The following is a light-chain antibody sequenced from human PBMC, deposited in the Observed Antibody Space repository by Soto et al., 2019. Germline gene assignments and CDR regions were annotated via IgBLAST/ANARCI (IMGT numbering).Light chain of an antibody. V-gene: IGLV3-21*04. CDR2: YDS. CDR1: NIGSKS. Sequence: YVLTQPPSVSVAPGKTARITCGGNNIGSKSVHWYQQKPGQAPVLVIYYDSDRPSGIPERFSGSNSGNTATLTISRVEAGDEADYYCQVWDSSSDHVVFGEGTKVTVL. J-gene: IGLJ2*01. CDR3: QVWDSSSDHVV.